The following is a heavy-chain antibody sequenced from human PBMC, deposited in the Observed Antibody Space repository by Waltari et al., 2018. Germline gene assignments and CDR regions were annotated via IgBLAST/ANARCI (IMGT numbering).Heavy chain of an antibody. CDR1: GYTLPELS. D-gene: IGHD3-10*01. V-gene: IGHV1-24*01. CDR2: FDPEDGET. Sequence: QVQLVQSGAEVKKPGASVKVSCKVSGYTLPELSMHWVRQAPGKGLEGMGGFDPEDGETIYAQKFQGRVTMTEDTSTDTAYMELSSLRSEDTAVYYCATRDGSGSYFSLDIWGQGTMVTVSS. J-gene: IGHJ3*02. CDR3: ATRDGSGSYFSLDI.